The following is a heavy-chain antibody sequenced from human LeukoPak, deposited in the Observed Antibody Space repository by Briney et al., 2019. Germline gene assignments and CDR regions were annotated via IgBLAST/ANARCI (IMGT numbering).Heavy chain of an antibody. CDR2: ISSSSSYI. V-gene: IGHV3-21*01. J-gene: IGHJ6*02. Sequence: GGSLRLSCAASGFTFSSYSMNWVRQAPGKGLEWVSSISSSSSYIYYADSVKGRFTISRDNAKNSLYLQMNSLRAEDTAVYYCARHNFVRGIAAAGIRSEGKLGYYYYGMDVWGQGTTVTVSS. CDR1: GFTFSSYS. D-gene: IGHD6-13*01. CDR3: ARHNFVRGIAAAGIRSEGKLGYYYYGMDV.